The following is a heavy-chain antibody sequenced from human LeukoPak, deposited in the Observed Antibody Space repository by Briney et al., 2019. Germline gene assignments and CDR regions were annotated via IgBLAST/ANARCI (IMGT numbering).Heavy chain of an antibody. CDR2: ISSSSSYI. CDR1: GFTFSSYT. CDR3: ARDTYLWFGESNDYMDV. Sequence: GGSLRLSCAASGFTFSSYTMNWVRQAPGKGLEWVSSISSSSSYIYYADSLKGRVTISRNNAKNSLYLQMNSLRAEDTAVYYCARDTYLWFGESNDYMDVWGKGTTVTVSS. D-gene: IGHD3-10*01. V-gene: IGHV3-21*01. J-gene: IGHJ6*03.